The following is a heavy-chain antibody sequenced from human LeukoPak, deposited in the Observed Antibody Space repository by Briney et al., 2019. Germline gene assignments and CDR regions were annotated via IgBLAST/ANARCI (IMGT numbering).Heavy chain of an antibody. CDR1: GGSISSNSYY. CDR2: VYYSGRI. CDR3: ARGGASRYDS. J-gene: IGHJ4*02. Sequence: SETLSLTCTVSGGSISSNSYYWGWIRQPPGKGLEWIGSVYYSGRIYYNPSLKSRVTIPVDTSKNQFSLKLNSVTAADTAVYYCARGGASRYDSWGQGTLVTVS. V-gene: IGHV4-39*01. D-gene: IGHD3-9*01.